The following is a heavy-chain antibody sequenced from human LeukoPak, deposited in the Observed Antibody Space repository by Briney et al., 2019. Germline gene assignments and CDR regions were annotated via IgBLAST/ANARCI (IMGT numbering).Heavy chain of an antibody. CDR1: GGSISSYY. CDR2: IYASGST. CDR3: ARGPYSGSYYWFDP. D-gene: IGHD1-26*01. V-gene: IGHV4-4*07. J-gene: IGHJ5*02. Sequence: SETLSLTCTVSGGSISSYYWSWIRQPAGKGLEWIGRIYASGSTNYNPSLKSRVTMSVDTSKNQFSLKLSSVTAADTAVYYCARGPYSGSYYWFDPWDQGTLVTVSS.